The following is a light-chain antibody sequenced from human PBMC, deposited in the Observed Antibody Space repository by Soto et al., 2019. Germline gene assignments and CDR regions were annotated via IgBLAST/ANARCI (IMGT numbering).Light chain of an antibody. CDR2: GAS. Sequence: EIVLTQSPGTLSLSPGERAIISCRASQSVSSSYFAWYQQKPGQAPRLLIYGASNRATGIPDTFSGSGSGTDFTLTISRLEPEDFAFYYCQQYGGSPPGLTFGGGTRVEIK. CDR1: QSVSSSY. V-gene: IGKV3-20*01. J-gene: IGKJ4*01. CDR3: QQYGGSPPGLT.